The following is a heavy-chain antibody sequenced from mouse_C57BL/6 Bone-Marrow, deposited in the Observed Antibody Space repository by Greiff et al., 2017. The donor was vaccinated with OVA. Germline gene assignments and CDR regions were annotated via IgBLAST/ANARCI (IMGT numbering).Heavy chain of an antibody. CDR1: GYSITSGYY. V-gene: IGHV3-6*01. Sequence: EVKLMESGPGLVKPSQSLSLTCSVTGYSITSGYYWNWIRQFPGNKLEWMGYISYDGSNNYNPSLKNRISITRDTSKNQFFLKLNSVTTEDTATYYCARAPYHQGDYWGQGTTLTVSS. D-gene: IGHD2-10*01. J-gene: IGHJ2*01. CDR3: ARAPYHQGDY. CDR2: ISYDGSN.